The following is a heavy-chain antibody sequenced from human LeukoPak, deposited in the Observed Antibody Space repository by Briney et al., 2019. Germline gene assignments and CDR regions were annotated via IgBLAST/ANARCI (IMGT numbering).Heavy chain of an antibody. CDR3: ARVGASDAFDI. Sequence: SETLSLTCTVSGGSISGYYWSWIRQPPGKGLEWIGYIYYSGSTNYNPSLKSRVTISVDTSKNQFSLKLSSVTAADTAVYYCARVGASDAFDIWGQGTMVTVSS. V-gene: IGHV4-59*01. J-gene: IGHJ3*02. D-gene: IGHD1-26*01. CDR1: GGSISGYY. CDR2: IYYSGST.